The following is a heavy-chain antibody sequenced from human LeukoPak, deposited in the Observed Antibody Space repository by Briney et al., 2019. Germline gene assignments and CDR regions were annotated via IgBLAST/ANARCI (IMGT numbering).Heavy chain of an antibody. CDR3: ARGGGIFGVLTTAHYYGMDV. Sequence: SVKVSCKASGGTFSSYAISWVRQAPGQGLEWMGGIIPIFGTANYALKFQGKVTITADESTSTAYLELSSLRSEDTAVYYCARGGGIFGVLTTAHYYGMDVWGQGTTVTVSS. V-gene: IGHV1-69*13. J-gene: IGHJ6*02. D-gene: IGHD3-3*01. CDR2: IIPIFGTA. CDR1: GGTFSSYA.